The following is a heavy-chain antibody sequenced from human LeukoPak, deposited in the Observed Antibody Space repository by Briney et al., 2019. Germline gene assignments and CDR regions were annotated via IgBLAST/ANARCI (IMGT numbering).Heavy chain of an antibody. CDR2: IYRGGST. Sequence: PGGSLRLSCDASGFTVSSDYMNWVRQAPGKGLEWVSVIYRGGSTYYADSVKGRFTISRDNSKNTLYLQMNSLRAEDTAVYYCARDSISYGDYVDFDFWGQGTLVTVSS. J-gene: IGHJ4*02. CDR3: ARDSISYGDYVDFDF. CDR1: GFTVSSDY. D-gene: IGHD4-17*01. V-gene: IGHV3-66*01.